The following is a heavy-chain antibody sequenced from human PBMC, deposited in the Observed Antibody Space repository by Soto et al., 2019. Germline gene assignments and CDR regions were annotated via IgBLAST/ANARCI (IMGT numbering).Heavy chain of an antibody. V-gene: IGHV3-30*02. CDR3: ATELLRTEAAVEY. D-gene: IGHD2-15*01. CDR1: GFTFSTSG. CDR2: IRYDGSNQ. Sequence: GGSLRLSCAASGFTFSTSGMHWVRQAPGKGLEWVAVIRYDGSNQYYADSVKGRFTISRDNSKNTLYLQMNSLGAEDTAVYYCATELLRTEAAVEYWGQGTLVTVSS. J-gene: IGHJ4*02.